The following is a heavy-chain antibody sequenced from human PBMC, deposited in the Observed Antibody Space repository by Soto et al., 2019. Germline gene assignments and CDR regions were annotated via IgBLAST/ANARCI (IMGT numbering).Heavy chain of an antibody. CDR2: ISPVSTSK. V-gene: IGHV3-48*02. CDR1: GFTFSGRG. D-gene: IGHD6-25*01. Sequence: GGSLRLSCAASGFTFSGRGMIWVRQAPGKGLEWLSYISPVSTSKYYADSAKGRFSISRDNARASLYLQMNSLRDDDTAVYYCATVDGPTAATMCFDYWGQGILVTVSS. CDR3: ATVDGPTAATMCFDY. J-gene: IGHJ4*02.